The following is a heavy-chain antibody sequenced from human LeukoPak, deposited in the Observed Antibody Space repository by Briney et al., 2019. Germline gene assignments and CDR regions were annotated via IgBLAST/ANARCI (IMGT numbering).Heavy chain of an antibody. CDR1: GGSLSSGGYY. J-gene: IGHJ4*02. CDR3: ARGHYDILTGYYPFFDY. Sequence: SETLSLTCTVSGGSLSSGGYYWSWIRQHPGKGLEWIGYIYYSGSTYYNPSLKSRVTISVDTSKNQFSLKLSSVTAADTAMYYCARGHYDILTGYYPFFDYWGLGTLVTVSS. D-gene: IGHD3-9*01. V-gene: IGHV4-31*03. CDR2: IYYSGST.